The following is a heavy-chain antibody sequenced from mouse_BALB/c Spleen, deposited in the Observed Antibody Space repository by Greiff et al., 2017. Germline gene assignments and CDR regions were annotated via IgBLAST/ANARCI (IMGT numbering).Heavy chain of an antibody. V-gene: IGHV5-9-4*01. Sequence: EVKLMESGGGLVKPGGSLKLSCAASGFTFSSYAMSWVRQSPEKRLEWVAEISSGGSYTYYPDTVTGRFTFSRDNAKNTLYLEMSSLRSEDTAMYYCAMAPGNAMDYWGQGTSVTVAA. CDR1: GFTFSSYA. CDR3: AMAPGNAMDY. CDR2: ISSGGSYT. J-gene: IGHJ4*01.